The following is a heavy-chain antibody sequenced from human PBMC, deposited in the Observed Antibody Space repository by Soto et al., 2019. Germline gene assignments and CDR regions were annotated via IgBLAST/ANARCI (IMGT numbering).Heavy chain of an antibody. CDR1: GYGFTTYG. D-gene: IGHD1-1*01. CDR2: ISAHNGNT. CDR3: ARGRYGDY. V-gene: IGHV1-18*01. Sequence: QVHLVQSGAEVKKPGASVKVSCKGSGYGFTTYGITWVRQAPGQGLEWMAWISAHNGNTNYAQKVQGRVTVTRDTSTSTAYMELRSFRYDDTAVYYCARGRYGDYWGQGALVTVSS. J-gene: IGHJ4*02.